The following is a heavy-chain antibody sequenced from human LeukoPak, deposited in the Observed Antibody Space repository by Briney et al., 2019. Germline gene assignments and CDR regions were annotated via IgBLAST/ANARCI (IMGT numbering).Heavy chain of an antibody. J-gene: IGHJ4*02. CDR2: IYPGDTDT. Sequence: KFGESLKISCKGSGYSFTTYWIGWVRQMPGKGLEWVGIIYPGDTDTRYSPSFQGQVTISADKSISTAYLQWSSLKASDTAMYYCARRVTTVTNFDYWGQGTLVTVSS. V-gene: IGHV5-51*01. CDR1: GYSFTTYW. CDR3: ARRVTTVTNFDY. D-gene: IGHD4-17*01.